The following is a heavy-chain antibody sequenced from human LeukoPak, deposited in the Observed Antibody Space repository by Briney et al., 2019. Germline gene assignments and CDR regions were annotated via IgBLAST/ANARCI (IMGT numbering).Heavy chain of an antibody. D-gene: IGHD6-6*01. J-gene: IGHJ4*02. Sequence: PSQTLSLTCAVSGGSISSGGYYWSWVRQPPGKGLEWLGEMTYSGDSNFNPSLKSRVTLSADTFKNQFSLKLSSVTAADTAVYYCATEGYTAGRQVVDSWGQGTLVTVSS. CDR3: ATEGYTAGRQVVDS. CDR2: MTYSGDS. CDR1: GGSISSGGYY. V-gene: IGHV4-31*11.